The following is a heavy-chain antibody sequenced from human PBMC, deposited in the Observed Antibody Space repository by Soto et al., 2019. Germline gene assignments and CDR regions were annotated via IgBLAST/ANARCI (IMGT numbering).Heavy chain of an antibody. V-gene: IGHV4-59*01. CDR3: ARVPLLWFGELSSYYGMDV. J-gene: IGHJ6*02. CDR2: IYYSGST. D-gene: IGHD3-10*01. Sequence: PSETLSLTCTASGGSISSYYWTWIRQPPGKGLEWIGYIYYSGSTNYNPSLKSRVTISVDTSKNQFSLKLSSVTAADTAVYYCARVPLLWFGELSSYYGMDVWGQGTTVTVSS. CDR1: GGSISSYY.